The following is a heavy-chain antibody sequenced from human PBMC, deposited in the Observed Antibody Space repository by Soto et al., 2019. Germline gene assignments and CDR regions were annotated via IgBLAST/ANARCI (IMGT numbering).Heavy chain of an antibody. J-gene: IGHJ5*02. CDR2: ISAYNGNT. V-gene: IGHV1-18*01. CDR1: GYTFTSYG. Sequence: QVQLVQSGAEVKKPGASVKVSCKASGYTFTSYGISWVRQAPGQGLEWMGWISAYNGNTNYAQKLQGRVTMTTDTSTSTAYMELRSLRSDDTAVYYCARVLRDGITIFGVVTVNWFDPWGQGTLVTVSS. D-gene: IGHD3-3*01. CDR3: ARVLRDGITIFGVVTVNWFDP.